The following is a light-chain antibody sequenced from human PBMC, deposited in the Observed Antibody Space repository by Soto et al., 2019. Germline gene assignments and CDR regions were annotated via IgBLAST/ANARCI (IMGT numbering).Light chain of an antibody. CDR2: DAS. Sequence: DIQMTQSPSSLSASIGDRVILTCRSSQPISGYLNWYQQKPGKAPKPLIHDASSLQSGVPSRFSGSGSGTDFSLTIRNLQPEDFATYYCQQGQSTPITFGQGTRLDIK. J-gene: IGKJ5*01. CDR1: QPISGY. V-gene: IGKV1-39*01. CDR3: QQGQSTPIT.